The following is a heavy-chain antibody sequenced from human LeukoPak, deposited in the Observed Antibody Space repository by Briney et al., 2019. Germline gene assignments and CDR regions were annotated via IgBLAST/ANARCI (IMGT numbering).Heavy chain of an antibody. J-gene: IGHJ4*02. D-gene: IGHD1-20*01. Sequence: SETLSLTCTVSGGSISSYYWSWIRQPPGKGLEWIGYIYYSGSTNYNPSLKSRVTISVDTSKNQFSLKLGSVTAADTAVYYCARVRNLNEWDYWGQGTLVTVSS. V-gene: IGHV4-59*01. CDR3: ARVRNLNEWDY. CDR2: IYYSGST. CDR1: GGSISSYY.